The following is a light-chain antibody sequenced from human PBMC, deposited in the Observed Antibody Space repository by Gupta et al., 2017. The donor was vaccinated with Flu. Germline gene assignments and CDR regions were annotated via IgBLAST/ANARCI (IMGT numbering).Light chain of an antibody. J-gene: IGLJ3*02. CDR2: EDR. CDR3: YSTDTSGNHRV. Sequence: SSELPQPPSVSVSPGQTARITCSGDALPKKYAYWYQQKSGQAPVLIIYEDRKRPSGIPERFSGSSSGTTATLTISGAQVEDEADYYCYSTDTSGNHRVFGGGTKLTVL. V-gene: IGLV3-10*01. CDR1: ALPKKY.